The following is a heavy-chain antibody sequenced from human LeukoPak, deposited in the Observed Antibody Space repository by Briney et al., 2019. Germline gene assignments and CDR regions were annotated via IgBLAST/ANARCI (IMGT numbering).Heavy chain of an antibody. Sequence: DPSETLSLTCSLYGDSITEGGDRWSWIRQHPGKGLEWIANIHYSGTTSHNPSLNSRVSMSVDTSKNQFSLRLTSLTVADTAVYYCARDAIVRGISDYYYIEVGGKGTTVTVSS. CDR2: IHYSGTT. V-gene: IGHV4-31*03. CDR1: GDSITEGGDR. D-gene: IGHD1-26*01. J-gene: IGHJ6*03. CDR3: ARDAIVRGISDYYYIEV.